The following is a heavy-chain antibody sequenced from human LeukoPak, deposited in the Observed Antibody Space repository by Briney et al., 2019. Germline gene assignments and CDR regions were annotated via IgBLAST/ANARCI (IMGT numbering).Heavy chain of an antibody. CDR3: ARVSGWPWDH. D-gene: IGHD2-15*01. CDR1: GFTFSSYA. V-gene: IGHV3-48*02. J-gene: IGHJ4*02. Sequence: GGSLRLSCAASGFTFSSYAMSWVRQAPGKGLEWVSYISLSSTTIYYADSVKGRFTISRDDAKNSLYLQMNSLRDEDTAVYYCARVSGWPWDHRGQGTLVTVSS. CDR2: ISLSSTTI.